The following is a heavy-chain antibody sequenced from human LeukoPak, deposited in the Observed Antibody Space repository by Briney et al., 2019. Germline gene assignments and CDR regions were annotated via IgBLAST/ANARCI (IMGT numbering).Heavy chain of an antibody. V-gene: IGHV4-34*01. CDR3: ARGYDSSGYIYYYYYMDV. Sequence: PSETLSLTCAVYGGSFSGYYWSWIRQPPGKGLEWIGEINHSGSTNYNASLKSRVTISVDTSKNQFSLKLSSVTAADTAVYYCARGYDSSGYIYYYYYMDVWGKGTTVTVSS. CDR2: INHSGST. D-gene: IGHD3-22*01. CDR1: GGSFSGYY. J-gene: IGHJ6*03.